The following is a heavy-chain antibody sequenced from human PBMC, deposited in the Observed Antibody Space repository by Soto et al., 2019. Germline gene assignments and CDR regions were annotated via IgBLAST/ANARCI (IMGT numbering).Heavy chain of an antibody. CDR3: ARVGGSSSWYSYNWFDP. Sequence: SETLSLTCTVSGGSISSYYWSWIRQPPGKGLEWIGYIYYSGSTNYNPSLKSRVTISVDTSKNQFSLKLSSVTAADTAVYYCARVGGSSSWYSYNWFDPWGQGTLVTVS. V-gene: IGHV4-59*01. J-gene: IGHJ5*02. CDR1: GGSISSYY. D-gene: IGHD6-13*01. CDR2: IYYSGST.